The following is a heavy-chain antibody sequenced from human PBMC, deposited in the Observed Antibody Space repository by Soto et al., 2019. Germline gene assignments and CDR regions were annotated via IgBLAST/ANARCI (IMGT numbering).Heavy chain of an antibody. CDR3: AAYHYSGSCFHY. CDR2: IHDSGST. CDR1: GGSSNTDS. D-gene: IGHD1-26*01. J-gene: IGHJ4*02. V-gene: IGHV4-4*09. Sequence: PSETLSLTCTVSGGSSNTDSWSWIRQPPGKGLEWIGYIHDSGSTNYNPSLKSRVTISVDTSKNQFSLKLTSVTAADTAVYYCAAYHYSGSCFHYWGQGTLVTVSS.